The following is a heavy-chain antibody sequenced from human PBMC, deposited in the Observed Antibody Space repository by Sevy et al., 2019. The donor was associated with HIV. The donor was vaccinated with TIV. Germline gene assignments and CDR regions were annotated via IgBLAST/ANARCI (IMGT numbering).Heavy chain of an antibody. D-gene: IGHD3-22*01. V-gene: IGHV1-18*01. CDR2: ISAYNGNT. CDR3: AREGEEYYYDSSGHYSTYYYYGMDV. J-gene: IGHJ6*02. Sequence: ASVKVSCKASGYTFTSYGISWVRQAPGQGLEWMGWISAYNGNTNYAQKLQGRVTMTTDTSTSTAYMELRSLRSDDTAVYYCAREGEEYYYDSSGHYSTYYYYGMDVWGQGTTVTVSS. CDR1: GYTFTSYG.